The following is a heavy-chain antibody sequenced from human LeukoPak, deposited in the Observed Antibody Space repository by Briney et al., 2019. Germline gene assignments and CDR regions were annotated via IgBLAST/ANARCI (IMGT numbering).Heavy chain of an antibody. V-gene: IGHV3-74*01. CDR2: INNDGSST. Sequence: PGGSLRLSCAASGFTFDDYAMHWVRQAPGKGLVWVSRINNDGSSTSYADSVKGRFTISRDNAKNTLYLQMNSLRAEDTAVYYCAREVTTLDSWGQGTLVTVSS. J-gene: IGHJ4*02. D-gene: IGHD4-17*01. CDR1: GFTFDDYA. CDR3: AREVTTLDS.